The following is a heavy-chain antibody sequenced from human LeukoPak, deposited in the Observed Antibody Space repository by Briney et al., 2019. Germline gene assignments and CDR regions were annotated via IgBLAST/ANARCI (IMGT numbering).Heavy chain of an antibody. J-gene: IGHJ4*02. V-gene: IGHV4-59*01. CDR2: IDYSGYT. CDR3: ARDRALGSGKYYFDY. D-gene: IGHD3-16*01. Sequence: SETLSLTCTVSGGSISSYYWSWIRQPPGKGLEWIGYIDYSGYTNYNPSLKSRVTISLDTSTNQFSLKLNSVTAADTAVYYCARDRALGSGKYYFDYWGQGTPVTVSS. CDR1: GGSISSYY.